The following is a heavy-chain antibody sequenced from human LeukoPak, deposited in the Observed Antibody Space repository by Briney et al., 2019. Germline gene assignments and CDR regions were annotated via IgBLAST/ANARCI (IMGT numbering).Heavy chain of an antibody. CDR2: ISGSGGGT. V-gene: IGHV3-23*01. Sequence: GGSLRLSCAASGFTFSSYAMSWVRQAPGKGLEWVSAISGSGGGTYYADSVKGRFTISRDNSKNTLYLQMNSLRAEDTAVYYCAKDKQLVPSTMDVWGKGTTVTVSS. CDR1: GFTFSSYA. CDR3: AKDKQLVPSTMDV. D-gene: IGHD6-6*01. J-gene: IGHJ6*03.